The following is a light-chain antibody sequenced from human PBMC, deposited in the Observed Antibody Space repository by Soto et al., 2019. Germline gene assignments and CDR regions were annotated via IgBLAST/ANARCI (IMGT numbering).Light chain of an antibody. J-gene: IGKJ3*01. CDR1: QTINNY. CDR3: QQSYSTLFT. Sequence: DIQMTQSPSSLSASVGDSVSITCRTSQTINNYLNWYQQKPGKAPKLLIYVASTLQGGVPSRFSGSGSGTEFSLTISSLQPEDSATYYCQQSYSTLFTFGQGTKVDVK. CDR2: VAS. V-gene: IGKV1-39*01.